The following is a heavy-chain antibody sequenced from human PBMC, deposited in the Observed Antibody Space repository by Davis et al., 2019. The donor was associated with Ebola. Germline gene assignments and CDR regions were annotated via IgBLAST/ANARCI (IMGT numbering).Heavy chain of an antibody. CDR1: GGSFSGYQ. V-gene: IGHV4-34*01. CDR3: ARGRGAVSAYFDL. Sequence: PSETLSLTCAVYGGSFSGYQWTWIRQPPGKGLEWIGEINHIGGTNYSPSLKSRVTMTEDMSKNQFSLKLTSVTAADTAVYYCARGRGAVSAYFDLWGQGTLVTVSS. J-gene: IGHJ4*02. D-gene: IGHD6-19*01. CDR2: INHIGGT.